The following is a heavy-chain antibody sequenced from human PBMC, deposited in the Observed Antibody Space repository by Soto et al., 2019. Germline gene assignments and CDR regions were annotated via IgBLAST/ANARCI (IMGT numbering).Heavy chain of an antibody. CDR1: GGSISSSNW. CDR2: IYHSGST. V-gene: IGHV4-4*02. D-gene: IGHD1-1*01. CDR3: ARDRKWIQLDYYYGMDV. Sequence: QVQLQESGPGLVKPSGTLSLTCAVSGGSISSSNWWSWVRQPPGKGLEWIGEIYHSGSTNYNPSLTGRVTISVDKSKNQFSLKLSSVTAADTAVYYCARDRKWIQLDYYYGMDVWGQGTTVTVSS. J-gene: IGHJ6*02.